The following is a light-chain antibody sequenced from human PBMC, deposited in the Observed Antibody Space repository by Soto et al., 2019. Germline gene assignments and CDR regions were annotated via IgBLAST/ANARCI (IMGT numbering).Light chain of an antibody. CDR3: QQYNNWPPGT. J-gene: IGKJ1*01. V-gene: IGKV3-15*01. CDR2: GAS. CDR1: QSVSSN. Sequence: EIVMTQSPATLSVSPGERATLSCRASQSVSSNLAGYQQKPGQAPRLLIYGASTRATGIPARFSGSGSGTEFTLTIHSLQSEDFAVYYCQQYNNWPPGTFGQGTKVEIK.